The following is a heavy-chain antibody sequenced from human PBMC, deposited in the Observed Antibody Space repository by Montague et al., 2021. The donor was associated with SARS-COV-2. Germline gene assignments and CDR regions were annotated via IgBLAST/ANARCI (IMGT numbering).Heavy chain of an antibody. CDR3: ARGGGNSADYYNYTMDV. Sequence: SETLSLTCTVSGGSISSYYWTWIRQPPGKGLESIGYIYHNGSTKYNPSLKSRVTISVDTSKNQLSLKLSSVSVADTAVYYCARGGGNSADYYNYTMDVWGQGTTVTVFS. CDR2: IYHNGST. D-gene: IGHD4-23*01. CDR1: GGSISSYY. J-gene: IGHJ6*02. V-gene: IGHV4-59*01.